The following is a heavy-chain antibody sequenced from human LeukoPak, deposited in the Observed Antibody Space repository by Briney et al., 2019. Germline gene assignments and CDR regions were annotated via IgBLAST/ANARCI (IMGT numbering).Heavy chain of an antibody. D-gene: IGHD2-15*01. CDR3: ARSPEVDLFDY. CDR1: GYSISSGYY. J-gene: IGHJ4*02. Sequence: PSETLSLTCTVSGYSISSGYYWGWIRQPPGKGLEWIGSISHVGNTYYNPSLKSRVTISVDTSKNQFSLQLNSVTPEDTAVYYCARSPEVDLFDYWGQGTLVTVSS. CDR2: ISHVGNT. V-gene: IGHV4-38-2*02.